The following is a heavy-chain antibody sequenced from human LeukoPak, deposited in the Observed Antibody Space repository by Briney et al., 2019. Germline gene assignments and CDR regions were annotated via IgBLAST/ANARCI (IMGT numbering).Heavy chain of an antibody. J-gene: IGHJ4*02. CDR2: INPNTGVT. CDR1: GYKFIDYY. CDR3: ARELTAGGADY. D-gene: IGHD6-13*01. Sequence: ASVKVSCKASGYKFIDYYIHWVRQAPGQGLEWMGWINPNTGVTNHAQKFQGRVTMTRDTSITTAYMELTRLRSDDTAVYYCARELTAGGADYWGQGTLVTVSS. V-gene: IGHV1-2*02.